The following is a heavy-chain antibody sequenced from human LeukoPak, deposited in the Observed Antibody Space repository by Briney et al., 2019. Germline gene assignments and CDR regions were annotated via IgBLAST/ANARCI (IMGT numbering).Heavy chain of an antibody. D-gene: IGHD3-10*01. CDR1: GFIVSTSN. V-gene: IGHV3-48*02. J-gene: IGHJ4*02. Sequence: GESLRLSCAASGFIVSTSNMNWVRQAPGKGLEWVSFMSSSSRTIYYADSVKGRVSISRDNAKNSLYLQMNSLRDEDTAIYYCAIFGLGSGSRDYCGQGALWSVSS. CDR2: MSSSSRTI. CDR3: AIFGLGSGSRDY.